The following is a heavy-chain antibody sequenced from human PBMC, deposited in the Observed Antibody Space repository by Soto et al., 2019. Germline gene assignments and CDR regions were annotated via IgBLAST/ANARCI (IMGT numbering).Heavy chain of an antibody. Sequence: SETLSLTCTVSGGSISSGDYYWSWIRQPPGKGLEWIGYIYYSGSTYYNPSLKSRVTISVDTSKNQFSLKLSSVTAADTAVYYCAREYSPSSLFDPWGQGTLVTVSS. CDR3: AREYSPSSLFDP. CDR2: IYYSGST. D-gene: IGHD6-13*01. V-gene: IGHV4-30-4*02. CDR1: GGSISSGDYY. J-gene: IGHJ5*02.